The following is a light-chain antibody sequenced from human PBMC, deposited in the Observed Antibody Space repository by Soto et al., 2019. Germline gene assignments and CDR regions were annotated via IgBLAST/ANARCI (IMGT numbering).Light chain of an antibody. V-gene: IGKV1-17*01. CDR2: AAS. J-gene: IGKJ1*01. CDR1: QGIRND. Sequence: DIQMTQFTSSLSESVGDRVTITCRASQGIRNDLAWYQQKPGKAPKRLIYAASSLQSGVPSRFSGRGSGTEFTLAISSLQPEDFETFYCRQHSTSPLTFGQGTKVEIK. CDR3: RQHSTSPLT.